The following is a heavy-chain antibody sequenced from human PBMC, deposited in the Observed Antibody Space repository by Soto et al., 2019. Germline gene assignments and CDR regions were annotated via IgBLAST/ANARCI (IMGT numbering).Heavy chain of an antibody. V-gene: IGHV1-18*01. CDR2: ISPYKGNT. CDR3: ARDQSPSSGWPGMDV. D-gene: IGHD6-19*01. J-gene: IGHJ6*02. CDR1: GYTFSSIG. Sequence: ASVKVSCKTSGYTFSSIGISWVRQAPGQGLEWMGWISPYKGNTYYAQRLQGRVTMTTDTSTSTAYMELRSLRSDDTAVYFCARDQSPSSGWPGMDVWGQGTTVTVSS.